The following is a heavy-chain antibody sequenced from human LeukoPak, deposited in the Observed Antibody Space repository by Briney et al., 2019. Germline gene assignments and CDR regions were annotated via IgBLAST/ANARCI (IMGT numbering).Heavy chain of an antibody. CDR3: ARTLYGDQTKTYYFDC. J-gene: IGHJ4*02. CDR2: MYYSGST. V-gene: IGHV4-59*01. Sequence: PSETLSLTCTVSGVSISSYYWSWIRQPPGKGLEWIGYMYYSGSTDYNPSLKSRVTISVDTSKNQFSLKLSSVTAADTAVYYCARTLYGDQTKTYYFDCWGQGTLVTVSS. D-gene: IGHD4-17*01. CDR1: GVSISSYY.